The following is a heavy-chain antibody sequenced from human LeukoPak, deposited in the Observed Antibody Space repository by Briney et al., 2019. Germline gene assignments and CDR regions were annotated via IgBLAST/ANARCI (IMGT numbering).Heavy chain of an antibody. V-gene: IGHV1-69*13. CDR3: ARGRTIFGVVTIPDAFDV. D-gene: IGHD3-3*01. Sequence: SVKVSCKASGGTFSSYAISWVRQAPGQGLEWMGGIIPIFGTANYAQKFQGRVTITADESTSTAYMELSSLRSEDTAVYYCARGRTIFGVVTIPDAFDVWGQGTMVTVSS. J-gene: IGHJ3*01. CDR2: IIPIFGTA. CDR1: GGTFSSYA.